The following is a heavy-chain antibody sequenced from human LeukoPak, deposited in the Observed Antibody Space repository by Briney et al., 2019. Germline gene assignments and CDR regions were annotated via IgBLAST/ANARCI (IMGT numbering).Heavy chain of an antibody. J-gene: IGHJ3*01. V-gene: IGHV3-7*01. Sequence: GGSLRLSCAASGFTFSSYWMSWVRQTPGKGLEWVANIKQDGSEKYYVDSVKGRFTISRDNAKNSMYLQMNGLRAEDTAVYYCVRDRLASGSGSYSLAHWGQGTMVTVSS. D-gene: IGHD3-10*01. CDR2: IKQDGSEK. CDR1: GFTFSSYW. CDR3: VRDRLASGSGSYSLAH.